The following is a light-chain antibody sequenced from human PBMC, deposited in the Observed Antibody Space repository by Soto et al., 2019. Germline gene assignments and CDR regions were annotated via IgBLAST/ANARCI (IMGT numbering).Light chain of an antibody. J-gene: IGLJ2*01. CDR1: SSNIGAGYD. Sequence: QSVLTQPPSVSGAPGQRVTISCTGSSSNIGAGYDVHWYQQLPGTAPKLLIYGNINRPSGVPDRFSGSKSGTSASLAITGLLAEDEADYYCQSYDSSLSGSVFGGGTKLTVL. CDR2: GNI. CDR3: QSYDSSLSGSV. V-gene: IGLV1-40*01.